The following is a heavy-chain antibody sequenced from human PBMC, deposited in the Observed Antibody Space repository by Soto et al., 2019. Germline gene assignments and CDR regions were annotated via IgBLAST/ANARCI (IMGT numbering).Heavy chain of an antibody. J-gene: IGHJ4*02. Sequence: SETLSLTCTVSGGSISSYYWSWIRQPPGKGLEWIGYVYYSGSTNYNPSLKSRVTISVDTSKNQFPLKLSSVTAADTAVYYCARSDGRYWGQGTLVTVSS. V-gene: IGHV4-59*01. CDR3: ARSDGRY. CDR2: VYYSGST. CDR1: GGSISSYY.